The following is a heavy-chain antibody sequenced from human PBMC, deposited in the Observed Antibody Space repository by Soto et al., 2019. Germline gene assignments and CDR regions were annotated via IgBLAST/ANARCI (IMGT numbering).Heavy chain of an antibody. V-gene: IGHV3-23*01. D-gene: IGHD6-13*01. CDR2: ISGSGGST. Sequence: GGSLRLSCAASGFTFSSYAMSWVRQAPGKGLEWVSAISGSGGSTYYADSVKGRFTISRDNSKNTLYLQMNSLRAEDTAVYYCAKNPVAAAGESDYYYGMDVWGQGTTVTVSS. CDR3: AKNPVAAAGESDYYYGMDV. J-gene: IGHJ6*02. CDR1: GFTFSSYA.